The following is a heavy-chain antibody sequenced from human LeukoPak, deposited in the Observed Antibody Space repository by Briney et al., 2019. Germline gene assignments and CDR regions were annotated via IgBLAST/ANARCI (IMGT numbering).Heavy chain of an antibody. D-gene: IGHD6-13*01. CDR3: ATYSSSWYGGQEYFDY. J-gene: IGHJ4*02. V-gene: IGHV4-39*01. Sequence: SETLSLTCTVSGGSISSSSYYWGWIRQPPGKGLEWIGSIYYSGSTYYNPSLKSRVTISVDTSKNQFSLKLSPVTAADTAVYYCATYSSSWYGGQEYFDYWGQGTLVTVSS. CDR1: GGSISSSSYY. CDR2: IYYSGST.